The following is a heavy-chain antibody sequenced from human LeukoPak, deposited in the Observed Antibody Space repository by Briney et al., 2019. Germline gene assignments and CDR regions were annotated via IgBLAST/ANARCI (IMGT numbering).Heavy chain of an antibody. J-gene: IGHJ3*02. V-gene: IGHV1-2*02. CDR2: INPNSSGT. D-gene: IGHD5-18*01. Sequence: SVKVSCKASGYTFTGYYMQWVRQAPAQGLGWMGGINPNSSGTNFAQKFQGRVTMTRDTAISSAYMELSRLRSDDTAVYYCARGGKVYSCCDNDFDSWGKGAMVTVSS. CDR1: GYTFTGYY. CDR3: ARGGKVYSCCDNDFDS.